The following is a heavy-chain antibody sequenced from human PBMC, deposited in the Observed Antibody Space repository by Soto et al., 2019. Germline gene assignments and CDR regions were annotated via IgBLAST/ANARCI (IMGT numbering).Heavy chain of an antibody. J-gene: IGHJ6*02. Sequence: ASVKVSCKASGYTFTSYYMHWVRQAPGQGLEWMGIINPSGGSTSYAQKFQGRVTMTRDTSTSTVYMELSSLRSEDTAVYYCASKYYDFWSGYYPNYYYYGMDVWGQGTTVTVSS. V-gene: IGHV1-46*01. CDR2: INPSGGST. CDR3: ASKYYDFWSGYYPNYYYYGMDV. CDR1: GYTFTSYY. D-gene: IGHD3-3*01.